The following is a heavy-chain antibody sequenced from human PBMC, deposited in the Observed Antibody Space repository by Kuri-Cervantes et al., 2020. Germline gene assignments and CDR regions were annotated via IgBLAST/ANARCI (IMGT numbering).Heavy chain of an antibody. V-gene: IGHV1-18*01. CDR3: ARDRGGRIRGYSYEKEYMDV. D-gene: IGHD5-18*01. J-gene: IGHJ6*03. Sequence: ASVKVSCKATGSTFKSYGISWVRQAPGQGLKWMGWISAYNGNTNYAQKLQGRVTMTTDTSTSTAYMELRSLRSDDTAVYYCARDRGGRIRGYSYEKEYMDVWGKGTTVTVSS. CDR2: ISAYNGNT. CDR1: GSTFKSYG.